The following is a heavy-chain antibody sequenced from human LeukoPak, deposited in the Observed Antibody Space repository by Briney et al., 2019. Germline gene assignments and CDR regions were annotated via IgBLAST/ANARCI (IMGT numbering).Heavy chain of an antibody. J-gene: IGHJ4*02. V-gene: IGHV3-21*01. D-gene: IGHD3-9*01. CDR2: VSSSSSYI. Sequence: PGGSLRLSCAASGFTFSSYSMNWVRQAPGKGLEWVSSVSSSSSYIYYADSVKGRFTISRDNAKNSLYLQMNSPRAEDTSVYYCARTESFEWLFGSKYYFDYWRQAPLITVSS. CDR3: ARTESFEWLFGSKYYFDY. CDR1: GFTFSSYS.